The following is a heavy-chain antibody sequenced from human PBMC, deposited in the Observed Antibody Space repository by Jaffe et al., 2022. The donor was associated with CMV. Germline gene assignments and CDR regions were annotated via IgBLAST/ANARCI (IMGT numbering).Heavy chain of an antibody. CDR3: VRGWSSTWSDPVDY. D-gene: IGHD6-13*01. V-gene: IGHV3-53*01. J-gene: IGHJ4*02. CDR2: IYTGGGT. Sequence: EVQLVESGGGLIQPGGSLRLSCAASGFSVSSTHMSWVRQAPGKGLEWVSVIYTGGGTYYADSVKGRFTVSRDNSKNTLYLQINSLRAEDTSVYYCVRGWSSTWSDPVDYWGQGTLVTVSS. CDR1: GFSVSSTH.